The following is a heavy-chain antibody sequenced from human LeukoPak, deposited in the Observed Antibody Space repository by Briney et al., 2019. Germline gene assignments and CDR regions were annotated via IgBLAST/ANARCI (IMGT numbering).Heavy chain of an antibody. Sequence: GASVKVSRKASGGTFSSYAISWVRQAPGQGLEWMGGIIPIFGTANYAQKFQGRVTITTDESTSTAYMELSSLRSEDTAVYYCASRIAARRYYFDYWGQGTLVTVSS. V-gene: IGHV1-69*05. J-gene: IGHJ4*02. CDR2: IIPIFGTA. CDR3: ASRIAARRYYFDY. CDR1: GGTFSSYA. D-gene: IGHD6-6*01.